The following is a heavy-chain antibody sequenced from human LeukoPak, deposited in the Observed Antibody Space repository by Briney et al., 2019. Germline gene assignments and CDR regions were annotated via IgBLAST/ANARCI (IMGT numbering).Heavy chain of an antibody. J-gene: IGHJ6*03. CDR2: INPNSGGT. D-gene: IGHD5-18*01. Sequence: GSVKVSCKASGYTFTGYYMHWVRRAPGQGLEWMGWINPNSGGTNYAQKFQGRVTMTRDTSISTAYMELSRLRSDDTAVYYCARDSYGPTLDYYYYYMDVWGKGTTVTISS. V-gene: IGHV1-2*02. CDR1: GYTFTGYY. CDR3: ARDSYGPTLDYYYYYMDV.